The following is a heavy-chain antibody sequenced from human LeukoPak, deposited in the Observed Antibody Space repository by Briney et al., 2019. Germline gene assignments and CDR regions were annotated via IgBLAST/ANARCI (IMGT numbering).Heavy chain of an antibody. CDR1: GFTFSSYA. CDR3: ARDSGDSSGYYYFDY. CDR2: ISYDGSNK. V-gene: IGHV3-30-3*01. Sequence: AGGSLRLSCAASGFTFSSYAMHWVRQAPGKGLEWVAVISYDGSNKYYADSVKGRFTISRDNSKNTLYLQMNSLRAEDTAVYYCARDSGDSSGYYYFDYWGQGTLVTVSS. D-gene: IGHD3-22*01. J-gene: IGHJ4*02.